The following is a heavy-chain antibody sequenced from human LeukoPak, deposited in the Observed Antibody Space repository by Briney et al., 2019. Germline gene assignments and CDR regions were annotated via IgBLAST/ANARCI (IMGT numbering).Heavy chain of an antibody. D-gene: IGHD5-18*01. CDR1: GFTFSRSA. CDR2: IKSDESET. J-gene: IGHJ4*02. V-gene: IGHV3-74*01. Sequence: GGSLRLSCAASGFTFSRSAMHWVRQAPGKGLVWVSRIKSDESETYADSVRGRFTISRDNSQNMLYLQMNSLRAEDTAVYYCARDPYGYDYWGQGTLVTVSS. CDR3: ARDPYGYDY.